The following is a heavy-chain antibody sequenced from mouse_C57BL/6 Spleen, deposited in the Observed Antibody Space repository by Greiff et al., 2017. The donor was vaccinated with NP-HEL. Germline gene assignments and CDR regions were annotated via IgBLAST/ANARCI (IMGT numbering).Heavy chain of an antibody. CDR2: IDPSDSET. CDR1: GYTFTSYW. V-gene: IGHV1-52*01. J-gene: IGHJ3*01. Sequence: VQLQQPGAELVRPGSSVKLSCKASGYTFTSYWMHWVKQRPIQGLEWIGNIDPSDSETHSNQKFKDKATLTVDKSSSTAYMQLSSLTSEDSAVYYCARWEAQASFAYWGQGTLVTVSA. CDR3: ARWEAQASFAY. D-gene: IGHD3-2*02.